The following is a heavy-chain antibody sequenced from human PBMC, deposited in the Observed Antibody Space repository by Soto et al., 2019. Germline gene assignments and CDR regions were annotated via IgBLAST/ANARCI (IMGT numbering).Heavy chain of an antibody. CDR1: GGSFSGYY. V-gene: IGHV4-34*01. CDR2: INHSGST. J-gene: IGHJ3*02. D-gene: IGHD3-16*01. CDR3: ELRGGRYESSVLFDI. Sequence: QVQLQQWGAGLLKPSETLSLTCAVYGGSFSGYYWSWIRQPPGKGLEWIGEINHSGSTNYNPSLKGPVTISLDTSKNQFSLKLSSVTAADRAVYYCELRGGRYESSVLFDIWGQGTMVTVSS.